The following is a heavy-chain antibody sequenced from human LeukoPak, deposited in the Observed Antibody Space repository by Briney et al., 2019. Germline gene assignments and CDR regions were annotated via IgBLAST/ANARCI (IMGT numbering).Heavy chain of an antibody. CDR3: ARVNKMRSGILMGFDP. D-gene: IGHD3-10*01. Sequence: ASVKVSCKASGYSFTGYYIHWVRQAPGQGLEWMGWINPDSGVTNYAQKFQDRVTMTRGTSISTASMELSRLRSDDTAVYYCARVNKMRSGILMGFDPWGQGTLVTVSS. CDR2: INPDSGVT. V-gene: IGHV1-2*02. CDR1: GYSFTGYY. J-gene: IGHJ5*02.